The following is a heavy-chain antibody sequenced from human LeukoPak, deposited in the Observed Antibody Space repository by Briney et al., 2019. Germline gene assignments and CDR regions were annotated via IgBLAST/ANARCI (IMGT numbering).Heavy chain of an antibody. V-gene: IGHV1-8*01. Sequence: ASVKVSCKASGYTFTSYDINWVRQATGQGLEWMGWMNPNSGNTGYAQKFQGRVTMTRNTSISTAYMELSSLRSEDTAVYYCARGSMVRGRPRGFYYFDYWGQGTLVTVSS. CDR2: MNPNSGNT. CDR1: GYTFTSYD. CDR3: ARGSMVRGRPRGFYYFDY. D-gene: IGHD3-10*01. J-gene: IGHJ4*02.